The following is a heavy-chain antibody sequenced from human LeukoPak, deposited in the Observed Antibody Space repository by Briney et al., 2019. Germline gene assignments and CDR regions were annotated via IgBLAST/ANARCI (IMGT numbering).Heavy chain of an antibody. CDR1: GGSFSGYY. J-gene: IGHJ4*02. D-gene: IGHD5-24*01. V-gene: IGHV4-34*01. CDR2: INHSGST. CDR3: ARSRERSLGL. Sequence: PSETLSLTCAVYGGSFSGYYWSWIRQPPGKGPEWIGEINHSGSTNYNPSLKSRVTISVDTSKNQFSLKLSSVTAADTAVYYCARSRERSLGLWGQGTLVTVSS.